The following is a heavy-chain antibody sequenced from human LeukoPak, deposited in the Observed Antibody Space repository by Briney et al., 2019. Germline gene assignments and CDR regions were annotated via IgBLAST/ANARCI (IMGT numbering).Heavy chain of an antibody. D-gene: IGHD2-2*01. CDR1: GFTFSTYP. J-gene: IGHJ6*03. Sequence: GGSLRLSCAASGFTFSTYPMNWVRQAPGKGLEWVSYVSSSSSTIYYADSVKGRFAISRDNAKNSLYPQMNSLRAEDTAVYYCARASCSSASCYPTYYYYMDVWGKGTTVTVSS. V-gene: IGHV3-48*01. CDR2: VSSSSSTI. CDR3: ARASCSSASCYPTYYYYMDV.